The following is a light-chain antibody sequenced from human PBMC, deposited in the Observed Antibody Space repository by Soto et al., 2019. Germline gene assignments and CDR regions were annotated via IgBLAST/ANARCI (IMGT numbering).Light chain of an antibody. CDR3: AAWDDNLSGVV. Sequence: QSVLTQPPSASGTPGQRVTISCSGSTSNIGSNYVYWYQHLPGTAPKLLIYTDTQRPSGVPDRFSGSKSGTSASLAISGLRSEDEADYYCAAWDDNLSGVVFGGGTKLTVL. J-gene: IGLJ2*01. CDR2: TDT. V-gene: IGLV1-47*02. CDR1: TSNIGSNY.